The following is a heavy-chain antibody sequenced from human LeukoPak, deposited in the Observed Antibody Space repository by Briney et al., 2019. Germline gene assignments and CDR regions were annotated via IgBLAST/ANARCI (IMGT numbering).Heavy chain of an antibody. CDR3: AGRASVAAEYYFDY. D-gene: IGHD6-13*01. V-gene: IGHV4-34*01. CDR1: GGSFSGYY. CDR2: ISHSGST. J-gene: IGHJ4*02. Sequence: SETLSLTCAVYGGSFSGYYWSWIRQPPGKGLEWIGEISHSGSTNYNPSLKSRVTISVDTSKNQFSLKLSSVTAADTAVYYCAGRASVAAEYYFDYWGQGTLVTVSS.